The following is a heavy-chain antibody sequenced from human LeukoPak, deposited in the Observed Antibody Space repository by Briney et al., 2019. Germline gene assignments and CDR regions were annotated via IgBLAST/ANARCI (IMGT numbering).Heavy chain of an antibody. CDR2: ISSSCSDI. Sequence: PGGSLRLSCAASGFTFSNYEMHWVRQAPGKGLEWVSYISSSCSDIYYADSVKGRFTISRDNAKNSLYLQMDSLGPEDTAVYYCARDPYSGNYGNDYYYYMDVWGKGTTVTISS. V-gene: IGHV3-48*03. D-gene: IGHD1-26*01. CDR3: ARDPYSGNYGNDYYYYMDV. J-gene: IGHJ6*03. CDR1: GFTFSNYE.